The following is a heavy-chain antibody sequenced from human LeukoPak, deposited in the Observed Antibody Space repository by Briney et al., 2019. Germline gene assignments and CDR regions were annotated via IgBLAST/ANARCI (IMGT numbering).Heavy chain of an antibody. CDR3: ARTQRGSGSYYYFDY. Sequence: NSSETLSLTYTVSGGSISSYYWSWIRQPPGKGLEWIGYIYYSGSTNYNPSLKSRVTISVDTSKNQFSLKLSSVTAADTAVYYCARTQRGSGSYYYFDYWGQGTLVTVSS. D-gene: IGHD1-26*01. J-gene: IGHJ4*02. V-gene: IGHV4-59*01. CDR1: GGSISSYY. CDR2: IYYSGST.